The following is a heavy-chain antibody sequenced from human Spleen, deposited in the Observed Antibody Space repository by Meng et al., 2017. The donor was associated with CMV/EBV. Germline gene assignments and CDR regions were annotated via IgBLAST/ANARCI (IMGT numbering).Heavy chain of an antibody. Sequence: LSLTCAASGFTVSSNYMSWVRQAPGKGLEWVSVIYSGGSRTYYADSVKGRFTVSRDNSKNTLYLQMNSLRAGDTAVYYCAKSPKGDYYYYSMDVWGQGTTVTVSS. CDR2: IYSGGSRT. V-gene: IGHV3-23*03. CDR1: GFTVSSNY. J-gene: IGHJ6*02. CDR3: AKSPKGDYYYYSMDV.